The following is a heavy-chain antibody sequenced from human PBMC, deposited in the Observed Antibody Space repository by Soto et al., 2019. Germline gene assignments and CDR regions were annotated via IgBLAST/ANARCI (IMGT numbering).Heavy chain of an antibody. Sequence: XGSLRLSCAASGFTFSNAWMSWVRQAPGKGLDWVGRIKSKTDGGTTDYAAPVKGRFTISRDDSKNTLYLQMNSLKTEDTAVYYCTTSPPMFGVVTPDVWGQGTTVTVSS. CDR3: TTSPPMFGVVTPDV. CDR1: GFTFSNAW. J-gene: IGHJ6*02. CDR2: IKSKTDGGTT. V-gene: IGHV3-15*01. D-gene: IGHD3-3*01.